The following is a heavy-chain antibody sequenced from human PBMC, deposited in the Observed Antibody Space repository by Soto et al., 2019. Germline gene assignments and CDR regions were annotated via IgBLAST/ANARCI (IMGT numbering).Heavy chain of an antibody. CDR1: GFTFNSYT. D-gene: IGHD7-27*01. V-gene: IGHV3-21*01. Sequence: VKLVESGGGLVEPGEALRISCAASGFTFNSYTMTWVRQAPGKGLEWVASISSSGNYIYYGDSVKGRFTISRDSAKNSLYPQMRSLRADDTAVYYCAKDDRLGPYMDAWGQGTTVNVSS. CDR2: ISSSGNYI. CDR3: AKDDRLGPYMDA. J-gene: IGHJ6*02.